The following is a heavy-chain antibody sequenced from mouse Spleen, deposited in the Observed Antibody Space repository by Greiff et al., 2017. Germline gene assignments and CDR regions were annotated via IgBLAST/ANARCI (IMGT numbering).Heavy chain of an antibody. CDR2: IHPNSGST. J-gene: IGHJ4*01. Sequence: QVQLQQSGPELVKPAPSLTLSCKASGYTFTSYWMHWVQQTPGHGLEWIGMIHPNSGSTNYNEKFKSKATLTVGKSSSTAYMQLSSLTSEDSEVYYCAREGTMEDAMDYWGQGTSVTVSS. CDR1: GYTFTSYW. V-gene: IGHV1-64*01. CDR3: AREGTMEDAMDY. D-gene: IGHD1-1*02.